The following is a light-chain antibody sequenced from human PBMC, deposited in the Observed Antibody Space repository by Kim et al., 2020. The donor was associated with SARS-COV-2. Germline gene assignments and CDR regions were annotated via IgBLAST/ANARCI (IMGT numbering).Light chain of an antibody. CDR3: QQYYSYPMYT. J-gene: IGKJ2*01. CDR2: AAS. CDR1: QGISSY. V-gene: IGKV1-8*01. Sequence: AIRMTQSPSSFSASTGDRVTITCRASQGISSYLAWYQQKPGKAPKLLIYAASTLQSGVPSRSSGSGSGTDFTLTISCLQSEDFATYYCQQYYSYPMYTFGQGTKLEI.